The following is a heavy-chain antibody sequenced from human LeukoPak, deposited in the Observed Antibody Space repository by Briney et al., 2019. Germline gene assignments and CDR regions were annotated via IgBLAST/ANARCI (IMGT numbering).Heavy chain of an antibody. D-gene: IGHD6-13*01. CDR1: GGSISGYY. J-gene: IGHJ3*02. V-gene: IGHV4-59*08. Sequence: SETLSLTCTVSGGSISGYYWSWIRQPPGKGLEWIGYIYYSGSTNYNPSLKSRVTISVDTSKNQFSLKLSSVTAADTAVYYCARHPRYSSSWADAFDIWGQGTMVTVSS. CDR2: IYYSGST. CDR3: ARHPRYSSSWADAFDI.